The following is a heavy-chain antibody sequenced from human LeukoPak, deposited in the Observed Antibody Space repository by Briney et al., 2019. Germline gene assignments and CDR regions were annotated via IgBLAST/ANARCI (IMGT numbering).Heavy chain of an antibody. CDR1: GFTVSTNY. CDR2: IYSGGRT. V-gene: IGHV3-66*01. CDR3: ARGQRAAAGFDY. D-gene: IGHD6-13*01. J-gene: IGHJ4*02. Sequence: GGSLRLSCASSGFTVSTNYMSWVRQAPGKGLEWVSVIYSGGRTYYADSVKGRFTISRDNSKNTLYLQMNSLRAEDTAVYYCARGQRAAAGFDYWGQGTLVTVSS.